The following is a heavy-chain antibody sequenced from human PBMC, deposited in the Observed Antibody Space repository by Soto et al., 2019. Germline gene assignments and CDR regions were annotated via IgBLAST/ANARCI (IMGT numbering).Heavy chain of an antibody. CDR2: IRSKANSYAT. Sequence: EVQLVESGGGLVQPGGSLRLSCAASGFTFSGSAMHWVRQASGKGLVWVGRIRSKANSYATAYAASVKGRFTISRDDSKSTAYLQMNSLKTEDTAVYYCTRPYSSSSLWFDPWGQGTLVTVSS. CDR3: TRPYSSSSLWFDP. CDR1: GFTFSGSA. J-gene: IGHJ5*02. V-gene: IGHV3-73*02. D-gene: IGHD6-6*01.